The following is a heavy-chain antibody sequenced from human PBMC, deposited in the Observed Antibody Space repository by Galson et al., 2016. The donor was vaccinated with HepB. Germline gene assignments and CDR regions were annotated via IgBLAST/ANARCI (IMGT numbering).Heavy chain of an antibody. V-gene: IGHV3-15*01. J-gene: IGHJ6*02. CDR2: IKSKFAGGTT. CDR1: GFTFGNTW. Sequence: SLRLSCAASGFTFGNTWMNWVRQVPGKGLEWIGRIKSKFAGGTTDYAAPVKGRFTVSRDDSKNTLYLQMNSLKTEDKAVYYCTTAIGYYGMDSWGQGTTVTISS. CDR3: TTAIGYYGMDS.